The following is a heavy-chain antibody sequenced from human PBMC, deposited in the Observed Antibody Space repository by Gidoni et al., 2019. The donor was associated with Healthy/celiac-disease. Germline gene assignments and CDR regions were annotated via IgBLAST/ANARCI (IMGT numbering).Heavy chain of an antibody. V-gene: IGHV4-38-2*01. Sequence: GYSISSGYYWGWIRQPPGKGLEWIGSIYHSGSTYYNPSLKSRVTISVDTSKNQFSLKLSSVTAADTAVYYCARGVGSGYYHYYYYMDVWGKGTTVTVSS. CDR2: IYHSGST. CDR1: GYSISSGYY. J-gene: IGHJ6*03. CDR3: ARGVGSGYYHYYYYMDV. D-gene: IGHD3-22*01.